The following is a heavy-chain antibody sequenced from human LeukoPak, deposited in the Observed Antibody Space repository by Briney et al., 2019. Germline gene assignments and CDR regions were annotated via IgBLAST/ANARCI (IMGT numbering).Heavy chain of an antibody. J-gene: IGHJ4*02. CDR1: GFTFSSYE. Sequence: PGGSLRLSCAGSGFTFSSYEMNWVRQAPGKGLEWVSYISSGGSTIFYADSVKGRFTVSRDNAKNSLYLQMNSLRAEDTAVYYCARDSLWFGELNNYWGQGTLVTVSS. CDR2: ISSGGSTI. CDR3: ARDSLWFGELNNY. V-gene: IGHV3-48*03. D-gene: IGHD3-10*01.